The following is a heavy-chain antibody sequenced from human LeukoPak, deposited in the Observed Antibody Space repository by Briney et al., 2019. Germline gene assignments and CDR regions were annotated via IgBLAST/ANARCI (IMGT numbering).Heavy chain of an antibody. CDR2: IYKDGRT. D-gene: IGHD3-22*01. J-gene: IGHJ4*02. V-gene: IGHV3-23*03. Sequence: PGGSLRLSCAASGFTFSSYAMSWVNQAPGKGLEWVSVIYKDGRTFYTDSVKGRFTISRDNSKNTVYLQMSSLRVEDTAVYYCAKSLTYYHENSDSIWGQGTLVTVSS. CDR1: GFTFSSYA. CDR3: AKSLTYYHENSDSI.